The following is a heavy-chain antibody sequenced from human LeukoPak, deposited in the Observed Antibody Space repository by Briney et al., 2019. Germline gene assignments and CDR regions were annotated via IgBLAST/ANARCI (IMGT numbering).Heavy chain of an antibody. V-gene: IGHV3-9*01. D-gene: IGHD3-22*01. CDR3: ARDHYYDSSGYHYFDY. J-gene: IGHJ4*02. CDR1: GLTFVDYA. Sequence: SLRLACAASGLTFVDYAMRWVRPAPGKCRGWVSGISGDGGRIGSADSVKGRLPISRDNAKNSLYLQMNSLRAEDTALYYCARDHYYDSSGYHYFDYWGQGTLVTVSS. CDR2: ISGDGGRI.